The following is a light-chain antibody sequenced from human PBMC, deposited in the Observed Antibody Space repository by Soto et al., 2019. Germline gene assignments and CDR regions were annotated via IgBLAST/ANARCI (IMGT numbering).Light chain of an antibody. CDR3: QQYNSYSRT. Sequence: EIVMTQSPATLSVSPGERVTLSCRASQSVSSNLAWYQQKPGQAPRLLIYGASTRATGIPARFSGSGSGTEFTLTISSLQPDDFATYYCQQYNSYSRTFGQGTKVDIK. J-gene: IGKJ1*01. CDR1: QSVSSN. CDR2: GAS. V-gene: IGKV3-15*01.